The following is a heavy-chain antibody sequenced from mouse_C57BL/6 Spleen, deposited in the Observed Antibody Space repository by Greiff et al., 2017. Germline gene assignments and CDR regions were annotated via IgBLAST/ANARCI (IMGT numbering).Heavy chain of an antibody. V-gene: IGHV1-69*01. CDR3: ARYDYGNYVYAMDY. D-gene: IGHD2-1*01. CDR1: GYTFTSYW. CDR2: IDPSDSYT. Sequence: VQLQQPGAELVMPGASVKLSCKASGYTFTSYWMHWVKQRPGQGLEWIGEIDPSDSYTNYNQKFKGKSTLTVDKSSSTAYMQLSSLTSEDSAVYYCARYDYGNYVYAMDYWGQGTSGTVSS. J-gene: IGHJ4*01.